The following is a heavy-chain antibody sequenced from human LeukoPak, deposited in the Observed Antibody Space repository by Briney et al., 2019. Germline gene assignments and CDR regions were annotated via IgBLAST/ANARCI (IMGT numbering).Heavy chain of an antibody. V-gene: IGHV3-43*01. Sequence: YAESVKGRFTISRDNTKKTLYLQMRSLRPEDTAFYYYAKDGHYCTATSCFSSWLDPWGQGTLVTVSS. CDR3: AKDGHYCTATSCFSSWLDP. J-gene: IGHJ5*01. D-gene: IGHD2-15*01.